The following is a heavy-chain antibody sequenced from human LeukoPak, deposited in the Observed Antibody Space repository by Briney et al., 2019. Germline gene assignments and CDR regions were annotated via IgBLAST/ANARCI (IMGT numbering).Heavy chain of an antibody. CDR1: GYTFTSYA. J-gene: IGHJ6*04. CDR2: INAGNGNT. D-gene: IGHD3-9*01. Sequence: ASVKVSCKASGYTFTSYAMHWVRQAPGQRLEWMGWINAGNGNTKYSQKFQGRVTITRDTSASTAYMELSSLRSEDTAVYYCARETAYDILTGYYPYYGMDVWGKGTTVTVSS. CDR3: ARETAYDILTGYYPYYGMDV. V-gene: IGHV1-3*01.